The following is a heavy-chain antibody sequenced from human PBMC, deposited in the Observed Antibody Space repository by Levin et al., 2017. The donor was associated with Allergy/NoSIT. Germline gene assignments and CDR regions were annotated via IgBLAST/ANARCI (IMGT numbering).Heavy chain of an antibody. V-gene: IGHV1-3*01. J-gene: IGHJ4*02. CDR2: FNAGDGST. CDR3: ASGNCGSGSCSYFDY. CDR1: GYTFPNYA. D-gene: IGHD2-15*01. Sequence: VASVKVSCKASGYTFPNYAMHWVRQAPGQGLEWVGWFNAGDGSTRSSQKFQGRVIITADTSASTVYMDLSSLRSEDTAVYYCASGNCGSGSCSYFDYWGQGTLVSVSS.